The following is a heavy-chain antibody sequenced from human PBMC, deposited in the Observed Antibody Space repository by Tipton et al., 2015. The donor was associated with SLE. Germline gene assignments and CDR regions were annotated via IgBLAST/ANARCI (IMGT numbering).Heavy chain of an antibody. J-gene: IGHJ3*02. V-gene: IGHV3-9*01. D-gene: IGHD1-26*01. CDR1: GFTVSSNE. Sequence: SLRLSCAASGFTVSSNEMSWVRQAPGKGLEWVLGISWNSGSIGYAESVKGRFTISRDNAKNSLYLQMNSLRAEDTAVYYCARKGALWGSDAFDIWGQGTMVTVSS. CDR2: ISWNSGSI. CDR3: ARKGALWGSDAFDI.